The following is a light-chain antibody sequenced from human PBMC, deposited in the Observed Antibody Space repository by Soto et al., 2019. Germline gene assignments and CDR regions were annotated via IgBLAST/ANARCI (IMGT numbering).Light chain of an antibody. CDR3: HQYESYPQT. CDR1: QNINDW. CDR2: MAS. Sequence: DIPMTQSPSTLSASVGDRVTITCRASQNINDWLAWYQKKPGKVPKLLVYMASSLESGVPSRFSGSGSGTEFILTISNLQPDDFATYYCHQYESYPQTFGQGTKVDI. V-gene: IGKV1-5*03. J-gene: IGKJ1*01.